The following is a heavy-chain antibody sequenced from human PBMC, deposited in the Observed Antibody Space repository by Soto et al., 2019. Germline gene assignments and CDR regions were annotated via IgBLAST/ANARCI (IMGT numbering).Heavy chain of an antibody. CDR3: AGLQINYYYMDV. J-gene: IGHJ6*03. D-gene: IGHD1-1*01. Sequence: SETLSLTCTVSGGSISRSNYYWAWIRQPPGKGLEWIGSIYYSGSTNYNPSLKSRVTISVDMSRNQFSLRLSSVTAADTAVYYCAGLQINYYYMDVWGKGTTVTVSS. V-gene: IGHV4-39*07. CDR1: GGSISRSNYY. CDR2: IYYSGST.